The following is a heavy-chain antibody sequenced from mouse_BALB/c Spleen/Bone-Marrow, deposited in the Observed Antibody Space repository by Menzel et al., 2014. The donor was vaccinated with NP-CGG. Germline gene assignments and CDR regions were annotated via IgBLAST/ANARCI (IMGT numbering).Heavy chain of an antibody. CDR1: GYSFTTYW. CDR2: IHPSDSET. CDR3: AREKVYYGISWFAY. Sequence: VQLQQSGTEVVRPGASVKLSCKASGYSFTTYWMNWVKQRPGQGLEWIGMIHPSDSETRLNQKFKDKAILTVDKSSSTAYMQLNSPTSEDSAVYYCAREKVYYGISWFAYWGQGTLVTVSA. D-gene: IGHD2-1*01. V-gene: IGHV1-61*01. J-gene: IGHJ3*01.